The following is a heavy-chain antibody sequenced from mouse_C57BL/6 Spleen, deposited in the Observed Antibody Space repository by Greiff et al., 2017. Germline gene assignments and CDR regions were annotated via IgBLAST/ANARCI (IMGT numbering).Heavy chain of an antibody. CDR1: GYTFTSYW. CDR3: ARGYGSRYFDV. Sequence: QVQLQQPGAELVRPGSSVKLSCKASGYTFTSYWMDWVKQRPGQGLEWIGNIYPSDSETHYNQKFKDKATLTVDKSSSTAYMQLSSLTSEDSAVYYCARGYGSRYFDVWGTGTTGTVSS. J-gene: IGHJ1*03. D-gene: IGHD1-1*01. CDR2: IYPSDSET. V-gene: IGHV1-61*01.